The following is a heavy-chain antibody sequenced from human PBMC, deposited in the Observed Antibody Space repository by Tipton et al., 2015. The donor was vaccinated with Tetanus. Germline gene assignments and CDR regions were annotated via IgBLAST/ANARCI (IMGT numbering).Heavy chain of an antibody. CDR3: AREHIRLIGEVIFRFFDL. Sequence: GLVKPSETLSLTCTVSGASLRGGDYHWSWIRQPPGKGLEWLAYISSSGSTNSNYSLKSRITISRDTSTSQFSLELTSATAADTAVYYCAREHIRLIGEVIFRFFDLWGRGTLVTVSS. J-gene: IGHJ2*01. CDR2: ISSSGST. CDR1: GASLRGGDYH. V-gene: IGHV4-61*08. D-gene: IGHD3-3*02.